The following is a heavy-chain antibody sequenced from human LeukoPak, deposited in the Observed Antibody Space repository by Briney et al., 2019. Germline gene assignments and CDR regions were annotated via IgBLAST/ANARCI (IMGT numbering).Heavy chain of an antibody. Sequence: QAGGSLRLSCAASGFTFSSYWMNWARQAPGKGLEWVASINHNGNVNYYVDSVKGRFTISRDNAKNSLYLQMSNLRAEATAVYFCARGGGLDAWGQGATVTVSS. CDR3: ARGGGLDA. CDR1: GFTFSSYW. J-gene: IGHJ6*02. V-gene: IGHV3-7*03. CDR2: INHNGNVN. D-gene: IGHD3-16*01.